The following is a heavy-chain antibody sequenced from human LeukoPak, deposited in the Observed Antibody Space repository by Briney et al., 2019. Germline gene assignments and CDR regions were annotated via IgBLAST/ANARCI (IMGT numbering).Heavy chain of an antibody. CDR1: GGTFSSYA. Sequence: SVKVSCKASGGTFSSYAISWVRQAPGQGLELMGRIIPILGIANYAQKFQGRGTITADKSTSTAYMELSSLRSEDTAVYYCARSLVPNYDFWSGYSYYGMDVWGQGTTVTDSS. D-gene: IGHD3-3*01. CDR3: ARSLVPNYDFWSGYSYYGMDV. V-gene: IGHV1-69*04. CDR2: IIPILGIA. J-gene: IGHJ6*02.